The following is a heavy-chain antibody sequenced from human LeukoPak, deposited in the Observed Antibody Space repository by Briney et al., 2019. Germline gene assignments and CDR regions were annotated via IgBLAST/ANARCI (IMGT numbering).Heavy chain of an antibody. J-gene: IGHJ6*02. V-gene: IGHV3-23*01. CDR2: ISGSGGST. Sequence: PGGSLTLSCAASGFTFSSYAMSWVRQAPGKGLEWVSAISGSGGSTYYADSVKGRFTISRDNSKNTLYLQMNSLRAEDTAVYYCAKELRITMVRGVSYGMDVWGQGTTVTVSS. CDR3: AKELRITMVRGVSYGMDV. D-gene: IGHD3-10*01. CDR1: GFTFSSYA.